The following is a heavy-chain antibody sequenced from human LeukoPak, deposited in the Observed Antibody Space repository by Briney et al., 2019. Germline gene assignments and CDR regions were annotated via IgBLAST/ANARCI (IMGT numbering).Heavy chain of an antibody. Sequence: ASVKVSCKASGYTFTSYGISWVRQAPGQGLEWMGWISAYNGNTNYAQKLQGRVTMTTDTSTSTAYMELRSLRSDDTAVYYCARVWGYCTNGVCHHDAFDIWGQGTMVIVSS. CDR1: GYTFTSYG. V-gene: IGHV1-18*01. D-gene: IGHD2-8*01. CDR3: ARVWGYCTNGVCHHDAFDI. CDR2: ISAYNGNT. J-gene: IGHJ3*02.